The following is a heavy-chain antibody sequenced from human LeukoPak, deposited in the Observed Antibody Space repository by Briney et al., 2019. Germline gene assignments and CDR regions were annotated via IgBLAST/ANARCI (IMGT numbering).Heavy chain of an antibody. CDR1: GFTFSSYA. CDR2: ISGSGGST. J-gene: IGHJ4*02. D-gene: IGHD2-2*02. V-gene: IGHV3-23*01. CDR3: AKAIVVVPAAIGGYFDY. Sequence: GGSLRLSCAAFGFTFSSYAMSWVRQAPGKGLEWVSHISGSGGSTYYADSVKGRFTISRDNSKNTLYLQMNSLRAEDTAVYYCAKAIVVVPAAIGGYFDYWGQGTLVTVSS.